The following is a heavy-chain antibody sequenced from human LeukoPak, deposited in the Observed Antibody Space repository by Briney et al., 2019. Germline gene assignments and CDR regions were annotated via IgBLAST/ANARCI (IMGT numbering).Heavy chain of an antibody. Sequence: SVKVSCKASGCTFSSYAISWVRQAPGQGLEWMGGIIPIFGKANYAQKFQGRVTITADTSTSTAYMELSSLRSEDTAVYYWALVYQIVVESAAMRARYYYYYGMDVWGKGTTVTVSS. V-gene: IGHV1-69*06. CDR2: IIPIFGKA. CDR1: GCTFSSYA. CDR3: ALVYQIVVESAAMRARYYYYYGMDV. J-gene: IGHJ6*04. D-gene: IGHD2-2*01.